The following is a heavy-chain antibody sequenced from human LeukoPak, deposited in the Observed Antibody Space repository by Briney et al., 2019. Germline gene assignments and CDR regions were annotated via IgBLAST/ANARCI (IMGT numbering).Heavy chain of an antibody. CDR1: GFTFSSFG. D-gene: IGHD2-2*01. CDR2: VSFDGDNE. V-gene: IGHV3-30*09. J-gene: IGHJ1*01. Sequence: GGSPRLSCAASGFTFSSFGMYWVRQAPGKGLEWVAAVSFDGDNEDYGDSVKGRFAISRDNSKNTLYLQMNSLRAEDTAVYYCASGGCSGTTCSFRHWGQGTLVTVS. CDR3: ASGGCSGTTCSFRH.